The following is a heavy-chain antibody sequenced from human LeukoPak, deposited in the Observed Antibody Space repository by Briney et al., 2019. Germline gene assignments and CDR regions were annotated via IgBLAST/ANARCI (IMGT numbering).Heavy chain of an antibody. CDR1: GYTFTSHD. Sequence: ASVKVSCKASGYTFTSHDVNWLRQATGQGLEWLGWMNPNSGHTGFAQKFQGRVTMTRDTSISTAYMELSSLRSDDTAVYYCARGRGYSYGYYGSDVDFDYWGQGTLVTVSS. CDR3: ARGRGYSYGYYGSDVDFDY. V-gene: IGHV1-8*01. J-gene: IGHJ4*02. D-gene: IGHD5-18*01. CDR2: MNPNSGHT.